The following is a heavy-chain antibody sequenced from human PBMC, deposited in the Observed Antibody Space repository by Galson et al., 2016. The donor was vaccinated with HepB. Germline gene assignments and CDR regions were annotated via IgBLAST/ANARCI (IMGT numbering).Heavy chain of an antibody. CDR3: AKDAGIVVGVAAFNWFDP. J-gene: IGHJ5*02. Sequence: SLRLSCAASGFNLSSYDIHWVRQAPGKGLEWVAVIWYDGSHKYYADSVKGRFTISRDNSKNTLYLQMNSLRAEDTAVYYCAKDAGIVVGVAAFNWFDPWGQGTLVTVSS. D-gene: IGHD2-15*01. CDR1: GFNLSSYD. CDR2: IWYDGSHK. V-gene: IGHV3-33*06.